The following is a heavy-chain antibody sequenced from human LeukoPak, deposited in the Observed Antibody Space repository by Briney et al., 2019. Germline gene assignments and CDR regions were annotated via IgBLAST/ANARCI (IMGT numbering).Heavy chain of an antibody. D-gene: IGHD2-2*01. J-gene: IGHJ4*02. Sequence: ASVKVSCKASGYTFTGYYMHWVRQAPGQGLEWMGRINPNSGGTNYAQKFQGRVTMTRDTSISTAYMELSRLRSDDTAVYYCVRIYCSTTTCYPDYRGQGTLVTVSS. CDR1: GYTFTGYY. CDR2: INPNSGGT. V-gene: IGHV1-2*06. CDR3: VRIYCSTTTCYPDY.